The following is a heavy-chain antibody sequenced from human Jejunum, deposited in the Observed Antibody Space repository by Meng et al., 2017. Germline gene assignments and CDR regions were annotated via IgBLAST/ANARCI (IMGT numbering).Heavy chain of an antibody. CDR3: AIGSGYYDSSGYYYGPHFDY. Sequence: KVSCKGSGYRFTSYWIGWVRQMPGKGLEWMAVIHPGNSDTRYSPSFQSQVTISADSSITTAYLQWSSLKASDTAIYYCAIGSGYYDSSGYYYGPHFDYWGQGTLVTVSS. D-gene: IGHD3-22*01. CDR2: IHPGNSDT. V-gene: IGHV5-51*01. CDR1: GYRFTSYW. J-gene: IGHJ4*02.